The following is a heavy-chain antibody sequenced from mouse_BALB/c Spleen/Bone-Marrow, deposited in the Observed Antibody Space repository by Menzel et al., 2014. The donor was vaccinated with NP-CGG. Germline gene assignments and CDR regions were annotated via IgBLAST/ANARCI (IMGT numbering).Heavy chain of an antibody. CDR2: IYPGDGST. V-gene: IGHV1S56*01. J-gene: IGHJ2*01. Sequence: QVQLQQSVPELVKPGASVKMSCKASGYTFTSYYIHWVKQRPGQGLEWIGWIYPGDGSTKYNEKFKGKTTLTADKSSSTAYMLLSSLTSEDSAIYFCARGELPYYFDYWGQGTTLTVSS. CDR1: GYTFTSYY. CDR3: ARGELPYYFDY.